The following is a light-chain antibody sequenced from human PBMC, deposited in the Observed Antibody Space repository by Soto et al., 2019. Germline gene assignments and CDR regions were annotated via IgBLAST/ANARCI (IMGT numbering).Light chain of an antibody. CDR2: EVS. CDR3: ISYTDRQSYL. V-gene: IGLV2-14*01. CDR1: SSDIGGYNY. J-gene: IGLJ1*01. Sequence: QSALTQPASVSGSPGQSISISCTGTSSDIGGYNYVSWYQQHPGKAPKLVIYEVSNRPSGVSSRFSGSKSGNTASLTISGLQAEDEADYYCISYTDRQSYLFGTGTKLTVL.